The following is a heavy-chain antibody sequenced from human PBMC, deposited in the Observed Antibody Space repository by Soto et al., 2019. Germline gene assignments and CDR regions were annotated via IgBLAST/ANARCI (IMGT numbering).Heavy chain of an antibody. J-gene: IGHJ6*01. V-gene: IGHV4-59*01. CDR1: GGSISRYY. D-gene: IGHD6-19*01. CDR3: SRDRIAVAGDYYYGMDV. Sequence: LFLTCTVSGGSISRYYWSWIRQPPVKGLECIGYIYYSGSTNYNAPLKSRVTISVDTSKNQFSLKLSSVTAADTAVYYCSRDRIAVAGDYYYGMDVWGQGTTVTVSS. CDR2: IYYSGST.